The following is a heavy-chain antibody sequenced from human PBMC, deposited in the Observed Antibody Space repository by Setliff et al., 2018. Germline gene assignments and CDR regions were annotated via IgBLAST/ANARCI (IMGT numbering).Heavy chain of an antibody. Sequence: LGESLKISCKDSGYSFTSYWIGWVRQVPGKGLEWMGIIYPGDSDTRYSPSFQGQVTISADKSISTAYLQWSSLKASDTAMYYCARLAMVRGVTSNWFDPWGQGTLVTVSS. CDR2: IYPGDSDT. V-gene: IGHV5-51*01. J-gene: IGHJ5*02. CDR3: ARLAMVRGVTSNWFDP. D-gene: IGHD3-10*01. CDR1: GYSFTSYW.